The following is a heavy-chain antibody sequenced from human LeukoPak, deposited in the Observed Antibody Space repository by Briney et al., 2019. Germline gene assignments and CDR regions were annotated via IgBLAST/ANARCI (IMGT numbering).Heavy chain of an antibody. Sequence: GGSLRLSCAASGFSFSSYWMSWVRQAPGKGLEWVANIQHDGSEQYYVDSVKGRFTISRDNTKKSLFLQINSLRAEDTAVYYCARGDRATMPVWFDPWGQGTLVTVSS. J-gene: IGHJ5*02. CDR1: GFSFSSYW. V-gene: IGHV3-7*01. CDR2: IQHDGSEQ. CDR3: ARGDRATMPVWFDP. D-gene: IGHD1-26*01.